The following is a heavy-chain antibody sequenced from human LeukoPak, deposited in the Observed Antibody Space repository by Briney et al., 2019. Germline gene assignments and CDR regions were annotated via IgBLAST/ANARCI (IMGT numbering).Heavy chain of an antibody. CDR3: ARPAYGSGSYKSYAYDY. CDR1: GGSISSGGYY. Sequence: SETLSLTCTVSGGSISSGGYYWSWVRQHPGKGLEWIGYIYYSGSTYYNPSLKSRVTISVDTSKNQFSLKLSSVTAADTAVYYCARPAYGSGSYKSYAYDYWGQGTLVTVSS. D-gene: IGHD3-10*01. J-gene: IGHJ4*02. V-gene: IGHV4-31*03. CDR2: IYYSGST.